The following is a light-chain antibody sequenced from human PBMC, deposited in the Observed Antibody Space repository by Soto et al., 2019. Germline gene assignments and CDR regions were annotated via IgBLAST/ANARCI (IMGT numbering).Light chain of an antibody. CDR1: SSDVGAYNY. J-gene: IGLJ3*02. CDR2: EVT. V-gene: IGLV2-8*01. CDR3: SSFASSNTWV. Sequence: QSVLTQPPSASGSPGQSVTISCTGTSSDVGAYNYVSWYQQHAGKAPKLIYEVTKRPSGVPDRFSGSKSANTASLTVSGLQAEDEADYYCSSFASSNTWVFGGGTKVTVL.